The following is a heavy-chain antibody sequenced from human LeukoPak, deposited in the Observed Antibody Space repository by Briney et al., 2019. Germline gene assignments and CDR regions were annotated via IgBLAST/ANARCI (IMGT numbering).Heavy chain of an antibody. V-gene: IGHV3-7*05. Sequence: GGSLRLSRTASGFTFSSFWMSWVRQAPGKGLEWVANIKQDGSEKYYVDSVKGRFTISRDNAKNSLYLQMSSLRAEDTAVYYCARGYRWFDPWGQGTLVTVSS. CDR2: IKQDGSEK. CDR3: ARGYRWFDP. CDR1: GFTFSSFW. J-gene: IGHJ5*02. D-gene: IGHD1-1*01.